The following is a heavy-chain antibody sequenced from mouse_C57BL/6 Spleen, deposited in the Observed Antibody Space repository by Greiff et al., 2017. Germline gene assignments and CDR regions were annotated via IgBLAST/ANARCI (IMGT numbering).Heavy chain of an antibody. J-gene: IGHJ1*03. CDR3: ARREVYGNYGYFDV. CDR1: GYAFSSYW. D-gene: IGHD2-1*01. CDR2: IYPGDGDT. V-gene: IGHV1-80*01. Sequence: VQLQESGAELVKPGASVKISCKASGYAFSSYWMNWVKQRPGKGLEWIGQIYPGDGDTNYNGKFKGKATLTADKSSSTAYMQLSSLTSEDSAVYFCARREVYGNYGYFDVWGTGTTVTVSS.